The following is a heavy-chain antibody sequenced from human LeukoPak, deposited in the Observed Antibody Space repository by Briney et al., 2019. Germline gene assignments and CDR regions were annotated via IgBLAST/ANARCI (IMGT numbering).Heavy chain of an antibody. CDR3: ARVSRGHGVDV. J-gene: IGHJ6*04. V-gene: IGHV4-61*01. D-gene: IGHD3-10*01. CDR1: GGSVSSGSYY. CDR2: VYYSGST. Sequence: SETLSLTCTVSGGSVSSGSYYWNWIRQPPGKGLEWIGYVYYSGSTKYNPSLEGRVTMSVDTSKSQFSLELSSATTEDTAVYYCARVSRGHGVDVWGKGTTVTVSS.